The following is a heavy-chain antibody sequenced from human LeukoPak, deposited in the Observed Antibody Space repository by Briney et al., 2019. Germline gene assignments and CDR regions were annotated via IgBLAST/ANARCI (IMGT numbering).Heavy chain of an antibody. D-gene: IGHD2-8*01. J-gene: IGHJ5*02. CDR1: GGSFSGYY. CDR3: ARRLRRGTKNNWFDP. CDR2: INHSGST. V-gene: IGHV4-34*01. Sequence: TSETLSLTCAVYGGSFSGYYWSWIRQPPGKGLEWIGEINHSGSTNYNPSLKSRVTISVDTSKNQFSLKLSSVTAADTAVYYCARRLRRGTKNNWFDPWGQGTLVTVSS.